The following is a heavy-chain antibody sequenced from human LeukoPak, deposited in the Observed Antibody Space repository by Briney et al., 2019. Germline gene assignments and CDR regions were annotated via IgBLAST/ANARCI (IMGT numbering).Heavy chain of an antibody. J-gene: IGHJ4*02. D-gene: IGHD3-10*01. V-gene: IGHV3-23*01. Sequence: PGESLRLSCAASGFTFNSYAMSWVRQAPGKGLEWVSAISGSGTGTYYADAVKGRFTISRDNSKNTLYLQMNSLRAEDTAVYYCAKGLYQYYGSGSYTLDYWGQGTQVTVSS. CDR2: ISGSGTGT. CDR1: GFTFNSYA. CDR3: AKGLYQYYGSGSYTLDY.